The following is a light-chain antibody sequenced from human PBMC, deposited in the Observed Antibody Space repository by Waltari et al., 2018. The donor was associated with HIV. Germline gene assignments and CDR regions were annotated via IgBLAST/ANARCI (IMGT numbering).Light chain of an antibody. CDR1: QSVSIN. J-gene: IGKJ2*01. CDR3: QQYNNWPPGYT. Sequence: DIVLTQSPPTLCTSPGDRASFFRRASQSVSINLAWYQQKFGQAPRLLIYDASTRATGIPARFSGSGSGTEFTLTISSLQSEDFAVYYCQQYNNWPPGYTFGQGTKLEIK. V-gene: IGKV3-15*01. CDR2: DAS.